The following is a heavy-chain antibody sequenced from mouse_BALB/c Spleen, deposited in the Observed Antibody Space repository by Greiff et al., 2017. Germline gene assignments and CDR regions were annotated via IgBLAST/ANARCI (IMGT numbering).Heavy chain of an antibody. Sequence: VQLQQSGAELAKPGASVKMSCKASGYTFTSYWMHWVKQRPGQGLEWIGYINPSTGYTEYNQKFKDKATLTADKSSSTAYMQLSSLTSEDSAVYYCARGRWDYFDYWGQGTTLTVSS. V-gene: IGHV1-7*01. CDR1: GYTFTSYW. CDR3: ARGRWDYFDY. CDR2: INPSTGYT. J-gene: IGHJ2*01. D-gene: IGHD1-1*02.